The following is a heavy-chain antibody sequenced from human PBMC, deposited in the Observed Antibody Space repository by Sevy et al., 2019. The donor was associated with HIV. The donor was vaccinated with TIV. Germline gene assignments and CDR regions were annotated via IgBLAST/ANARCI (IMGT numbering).Heavy chain of an antibody. CDR3: TRGSGIDYYEKGMDL. V-gene: IGHV3-21*04. CDR1: GSSFESFA. Sequence: GGSLRLSCAASGSSFESFAMNWVPQAPGKGLEWVAYISKRSSYIYYADSVKGRFTISRDNAKNSLFLQMNSLGAEDTAIYYCTRGSGIDYYEKGMDLWGQGTTVTVSS. CDR2: ISKRSSYI. J-gene: IGHJ6*02. D-gene: IGHD3-10*01.